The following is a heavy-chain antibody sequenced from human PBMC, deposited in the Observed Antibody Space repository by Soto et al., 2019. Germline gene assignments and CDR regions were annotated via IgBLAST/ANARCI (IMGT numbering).Heavy chain of an antibody. CDR3: XXXXVXXXXXXXYYAVFYYYSYYGMDV. Sequence: GGSLRLSCAASGFTFSSYAMHWVRQAPGKGLEWVAVISYDGSNKYYADSVKGRFTISRDNSKNXLYLXMNXLRXXDXAXXXXXXXXVXXXXXXXYYAVFYYYSYYGMDVWGQGTTVTVS. J-gene: IGHJ6*02. D-gene: IGHD3-22*01. V-gene: IGHV3-30-3*01. CDR2: ISYDGSNK. CDR1: GFTFSSYA.